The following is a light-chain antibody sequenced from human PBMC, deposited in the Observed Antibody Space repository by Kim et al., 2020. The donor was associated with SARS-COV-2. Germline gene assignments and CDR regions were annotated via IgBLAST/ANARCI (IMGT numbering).Light chain of an antibody. CDR1: QSISSW. J-gene: IGKJ5*01. Sequence: ASVGDRVTITCRASQSISSWLAWYQQKPGKATKLLIYKASSLERGVPSRFSGSGSGTEFTLTISSLQPDDFATYYCQQYNSYPITFGQGTRLEIK. CDR3: QQYNSYPIT. V-gene: IGKV1-5*03. CDR2: KAS.